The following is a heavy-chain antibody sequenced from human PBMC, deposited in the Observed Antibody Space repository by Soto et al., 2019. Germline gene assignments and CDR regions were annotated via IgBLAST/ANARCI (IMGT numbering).Heavy chain of an antibody. CDR3: ARDEGYCTNGVCYTGGIDP. CDR2: IYSGGST. CDR1: GFTVSSNY. Sequence: GESLKISCAASGFTVSSNYMSWVRQAPGKGLEWVSVIYSGGSTYYADSVKGRFTISRDNSKNTLYLQMNSLRAEDTAVYYCARDEGYCTNGVCYTGGIDPWGQGTLVTVSS. J-gene: IGHJ5*02. V-gene: IGHV3-66*01. D-gene: IGHD2-8*01.